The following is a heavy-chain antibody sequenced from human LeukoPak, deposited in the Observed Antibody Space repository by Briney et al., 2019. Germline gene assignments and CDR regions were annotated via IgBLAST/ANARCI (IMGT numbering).Heavy chain of an antibody. D-gene: IGHD4-11*01. CDR2: INPNSGGT. CDR1: GYTFTGYY. V-gene: IGHV1-2*02. J-gene: IGHJ4*02. CDR3: ARRYSNYVGTLDY. Sequence: ASVKVSCKASGYTFTGYYMHWVRQAPGQGLEWMGWINPNSGGTNYAQKFQGRVTMTRDTSISTAYMELSRLRSDDTAVYYCARRYSNYVGTLDYWGQGTLVTVSS.